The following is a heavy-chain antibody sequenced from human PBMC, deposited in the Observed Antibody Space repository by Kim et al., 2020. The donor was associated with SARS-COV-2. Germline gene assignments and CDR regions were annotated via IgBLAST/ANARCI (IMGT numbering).Heavy chain of an antibody. J-gene: IGHJ3*02. Sequence: SVKVSCKASGFTFTSSAVQWVRQARGQRLEWIGWIVVGSGNTNYAQKFQERVTITRDMSTSTAYMELSSLRSEDTAVYYCAAPSNYYDSSGYYLNYDAFDIWGQGTMLTVSS. CDR2: IVVGSGNT. D-gene: IGHD3-22*01. CDR1: GFTFTSSA. CDR3: AAPSNYYDSSGYYLNYDAFDI. V-gene: IGHV1-58*01.